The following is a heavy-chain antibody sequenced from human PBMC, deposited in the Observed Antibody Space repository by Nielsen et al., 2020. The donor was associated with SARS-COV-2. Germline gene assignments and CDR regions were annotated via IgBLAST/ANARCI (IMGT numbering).Heavy chain of an antibody. D-gene: IGHD6-6*01. CDR2: FYSGGAT. Sequence: GESLKISCAASGFTFSSYSMNWVRQAPGKGLEWVSTFYSGGATYYADSVQGRFTIFRDNSENTVHLKMNNLRADDTAVYYCARAIAPPVNYFDYWGQGTLVTVS. CDR3: ARAIAPPVNYFDY. V-gene: IGHV3-53*01. CDR1: GFTFSSYS. J-gene: IGHJ4*02.